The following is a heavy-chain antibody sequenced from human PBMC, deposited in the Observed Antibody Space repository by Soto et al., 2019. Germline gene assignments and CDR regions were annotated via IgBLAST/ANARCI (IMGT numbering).Heavy chain of an antibody. CDR1: GFTFSSYG. CDR3: ARDGVMADYYDWSGYEVYFDD. D-gene: IGHD3-22*01. V-gene: IGHV3-33*01. J-gene: IGHJ4*02. Sequence: QVQLVESGGGVVQPGRSLRLSCAASGFTFSSYGMHWVRQAPGKGLAWVAVIWYDGSNKYYEDSVKGRFTISRDNSRNTLYLQMSSLRDEDTAVYYCARDGVMADYYDWSGYEVYFDDWGQGTLVTVSS. CDR2: IWYDGSNK.